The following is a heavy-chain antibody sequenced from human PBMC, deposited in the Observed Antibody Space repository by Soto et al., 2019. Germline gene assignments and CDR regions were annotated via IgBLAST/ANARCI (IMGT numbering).Heavy chain of an antibody. J-gene: IGHJ6*02. CDR3: ARSLLWFGEFGHSGMDV. CDR1: GFTFSSYA. Sequence: QVQLVESGGGVVQPGRSLRLSCAASGFTFSSYAMHWVRQAPGKGLEWVAVISYDGSNKYYADSVKGRFTISRDNSKNTLYLQMNSLRAEDTAVYYCARSLLWFGEFGHSGMDVWGQGTTVTVSS. D-gene: IGHD3-10*01. V-gene: IGHV3-30-3*01. CDR2: ISYDGSNK.